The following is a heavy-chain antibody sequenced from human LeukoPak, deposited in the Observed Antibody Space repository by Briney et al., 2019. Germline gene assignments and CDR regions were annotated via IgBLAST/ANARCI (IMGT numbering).Heavy chain of an antibody. CDR1: GFTFSSYG. J-gene: IGHJ3*01. CDR3: ARVYRYYYDSSGPG. D-gene: IGHD3-22*01. CDR2: IWYDGSNK. V-gene: IGHV3-33*01. Sequence: GGSLRLSCAASGFTFSSYGMHWVRQAPGKGLEWVAVIWYDGSNKYYADSVKGRFTISRDNAKNSLYLQMNSLRAEDTAVYYCARVYRYYYDSSGPGWGQGTMVTVSS.